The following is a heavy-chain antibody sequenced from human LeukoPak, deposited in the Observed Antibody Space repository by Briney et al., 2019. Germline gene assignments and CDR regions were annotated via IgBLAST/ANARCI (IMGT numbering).Heavy chain of an antibody. CDR1: GYTFTGYY. D-gene: IGHD3-16*02. CDR2: INPNSGGT. V-gene: IGHV1-2*02. Sequence: GASVKVSCKASGYTFTGYYMHWVRQAPGQGLEWMGWINPNSGGTNYAQKFQGRVTMTRDTSISTAYMELSRLRSDDTAVYYCALITFGGVIVKDYWGQGTLVTVSS. CDR3: ALITFGGVIVKDY. J-gene: IGHJ4*02.